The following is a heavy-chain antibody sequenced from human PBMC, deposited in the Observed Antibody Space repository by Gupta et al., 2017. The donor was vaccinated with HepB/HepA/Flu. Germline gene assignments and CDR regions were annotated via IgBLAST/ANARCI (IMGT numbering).Heavy chain of an antibody. Sequence: QVQLLESGGGVVQPGMSLRLSCAASGCIFSHYGMHWVRQAPGKGLEWVAVIWYNRSNQFYADYVKGRFTIARDNSRNTKYLQMIRLRAEDTAVYYCARDHVQYRGTWKDYFDYWGQGTMVTVSA. CDR3: ARDHVQYRGTWKDYFDY. D-gene: IGHD1-26*01. V-gene: IGHV3-33*01. J-gene: IGHJ4*02. CDR2: IWYNRSNQ. CDR1: GCIFSHYG.